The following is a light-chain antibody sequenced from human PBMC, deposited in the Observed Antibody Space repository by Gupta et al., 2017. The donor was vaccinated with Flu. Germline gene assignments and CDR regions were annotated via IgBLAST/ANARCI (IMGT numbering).Light chain of an antibody. Sequence: DIQMTQPPSTLSASVGDRVTITCRASQSISSWLAWYQQKPGKAPKLLIYKASSLESGVPSRFSGSASGTEFTLTISSLQHDDFATYYCQQYNTYPWTFGQGTKVEIK. CDR3: QQYNTYPWT. CDR2: KAS. V-gene: IGKV1-5*03. J-gene: IGKJ1*01. CDR1: QSISSW.